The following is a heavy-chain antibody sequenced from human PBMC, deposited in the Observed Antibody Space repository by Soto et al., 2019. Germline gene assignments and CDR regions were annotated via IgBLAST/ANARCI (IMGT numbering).Heavy chain of an antibody. CDR2: IYPGDSDT. D-gene: IGHD3-10*01. J-gene: IGHJ6*02. CDR3: ARLSGLLWFGELLYGMDV. V-gene: IGHV5-51*01. Sequence: GSGYSFTSYWIGWVRQMPGKGLEWMGIIYPGDSDTRYSPSFQGQVTISADKSISTAYLQWSSLKASDTAMYYCARLSGLLWFGELLYGMDVWGQGTTVTVS. CDR1: GYSFTSYW.